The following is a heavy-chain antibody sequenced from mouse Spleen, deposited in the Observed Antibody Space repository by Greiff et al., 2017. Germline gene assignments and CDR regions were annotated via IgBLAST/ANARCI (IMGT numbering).Heavy chain of an antibody. CDR3: ARGDIGYGPWFGY. CDR2: ISYDGSN. Sequence: EVHLVESGPGLVKPSQSLSLTCSVTGYSITGGYYWNWIRQFPGDKLEWMGYISYDGSNNYNPSLKNRISITRDTSKNQFFLKLNSVTTEDTATYYCARGDIGYGPWFGYWGQGTLVTVSA. V-gene: IGHV3-6*02. D-gene: IGHD1-1*02. J-gene: IGHJ3*01. CDR1: GYSITGGYY.